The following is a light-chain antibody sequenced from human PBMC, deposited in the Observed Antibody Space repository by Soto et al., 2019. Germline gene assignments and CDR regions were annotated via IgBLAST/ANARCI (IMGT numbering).Light chain of an antibody. Sequence: SVLTQPASVSGSPGQSITISCTGTSSDVGSYNLVSWYQQHPGKAPKLMIYEVNKRPSGVPNRFSGSKSGNTASLTISGLQAEDEADYYCCSYAGTSTFVVFGGGTKLTVL. CDR1: SSDVGSYNL. J-gene: IGLJ2*01. CDR2: EVN. V-gene: IGLV2-23*02. CDR3: CSYAGTSTFVV.